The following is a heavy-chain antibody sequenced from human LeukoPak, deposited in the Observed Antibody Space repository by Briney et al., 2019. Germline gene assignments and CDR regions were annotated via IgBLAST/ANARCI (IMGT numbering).Heavy chain of an antibody. D-gene: IGHD3-10*01. CDR1: VFTFSTQG. CDR3: ARESGTSRGGELLRD. CDR2: IQYEGTEK. J-gene: IGHJ4*02. Sequence: GGSLRLSCVASVFTFSTQGMHCVREAPGRGVERVTFIQYEGTEKRSAHPAKGRFTIHRQHSKTTLSRQMHSLRAEDKAIYFCARESGTSRGGELLRDWGQGTLVTVSS. V-gene: IGHV3-30*02.